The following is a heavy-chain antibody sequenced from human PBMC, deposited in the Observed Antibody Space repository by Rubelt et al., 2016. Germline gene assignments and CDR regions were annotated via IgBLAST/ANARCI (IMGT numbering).Heavy chain of an antibody. CDR3: ARDPMGYCSSTSCQPTDFSIDY. CDR1: GYTFTSYA. V-gene: IGHV7-4-1*02. Sequence: QVQLVQSGSELKKPGASVKVSCKASGYTFTSYAMNWVRQAPGQGLEWMGWINTNTGNPTYAQGFTGRFVFLLEPSVRTAYLQISSLKADDTAVYYCARDPMGYCSSTSCQPTDFSIDYWGQGTLVTVSS. J-gene: IGHJ4*02. CDR2: INTNTGNP. D-gene: IGHD2-2*01.